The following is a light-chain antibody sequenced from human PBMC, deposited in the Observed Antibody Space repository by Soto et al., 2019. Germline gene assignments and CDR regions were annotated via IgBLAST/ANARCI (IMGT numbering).Light chain of an antibody. CDR1: QSISSW. J-gene: IGKJ2*01. V-gene: IGKV1-5*03. CDR2: KAS. CDR3: QQYNSYSS. Sequence: DIQMTQSPSTLSASVGDRVTITCRASQSISSWLAWYQQKPGEAPKLLIYKASILESGVPSRFSGSGSGTEFTLTISSLQPDDFATYYCQQYNSYSSFGQGTKLEIK.